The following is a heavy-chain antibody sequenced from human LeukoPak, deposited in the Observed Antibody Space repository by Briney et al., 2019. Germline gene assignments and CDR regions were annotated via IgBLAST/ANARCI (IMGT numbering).Heavy chain of an antibody. V-gene: IGHV3-7*01. Sequence: GGSLRLSCAASGFIFSSYWMSWVRQAPGKGLEWVANIKQDGSEKYYVDSVKGRFTISRDNAKHSLYLQMNSLRAEDTAVYYCARDRLYGPPDFWGQGTLVTVSS. CDR2: IKQDGSEK. CDR3: ARDRLYGPPDF. CDR1: GFIFSSYW. D-gene: IGHD4-17*01. J-gene: IGHJ4*02.